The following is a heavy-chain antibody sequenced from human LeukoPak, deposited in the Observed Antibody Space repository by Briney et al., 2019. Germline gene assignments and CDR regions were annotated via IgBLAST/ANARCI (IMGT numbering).Heavy chain of an antibody. V-gene: IGHV1-2*02. CDR1: GYTFSDYY. J-gene: IGHJ4*02. D-gene: IGHD2-21*01. CDR2: INPKSGDT. Sequence: ASVKVSCKASGYTFSDYYKHWWRQAPGQRLEWLGWINPKSGDTNFAQNFQGRVTMTRDTSISTAYMELSSLTSDDRAVYYCARGPNTVAFDAWGGGSLVTDS. CDR3: ARGPNTVAFDA.